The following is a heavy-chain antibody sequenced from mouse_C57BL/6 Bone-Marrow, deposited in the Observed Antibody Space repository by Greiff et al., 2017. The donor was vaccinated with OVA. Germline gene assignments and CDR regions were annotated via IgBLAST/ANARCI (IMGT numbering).Heavy chain of an antibody. V-gene: IGHV1-82*01. CDR3: ARVNYGYGGDY. Sequence: VQLQQSGPELVKPGASVKISCKASGYAFSSSWMNWVKQRPGKGLEWIGRIYPGDGDTNYNGKFKGKATLTADNSSSTAYMQLSSLTSEDSAVYFCARVNYGYGGDYWGQGTSVTVSS. CDR1: GYAFSSSW. J-gene: IGHJ4*01. D-gene: IGHD2-2*01. CDR2: IYPGDGDT.